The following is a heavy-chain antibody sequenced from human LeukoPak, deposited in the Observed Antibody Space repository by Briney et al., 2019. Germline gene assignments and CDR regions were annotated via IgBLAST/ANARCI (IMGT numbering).Heavy chain of an antibody. Sequence: GGSLRLSCAASGFTFSDYSMNWVRQAPGKGLEWVSSISSSTSYIYYADSVKGRFTISRDNAKNSLYLQMNSLRAEDTAVYYCARDTTGDPNYRGQGTLVTVSS. V-gene: IGHV3-21*01. J-gene: IGHJ4*02. CDR2: ISSSTSYI. D-gene: IGHD7-27*01. CDR1: GFTFSDYS. CDR3: ARDTTGDPNY.